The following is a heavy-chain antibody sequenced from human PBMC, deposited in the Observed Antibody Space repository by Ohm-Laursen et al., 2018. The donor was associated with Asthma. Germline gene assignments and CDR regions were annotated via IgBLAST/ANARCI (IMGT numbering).Heavy chain of an antibody. D-gene: IGHD2-2*01. CDR3: AREGCRSSSCESRHNWYDP. CDR2: IYYTGST. J-gene: IGHJ5*02. Sequence: TLSLTCTVSGASISSYYWSWFRQPPGKGLEWIGYIYYTGSTTYNPSLKSRVAMAVDTTKNEISLKLSSVTAADTAVSYCAREGCRSSSCESRHNWYDPWGQGTLVTVSS. CDR1: GASISSYY. V-gene: IGHV4-59*01.